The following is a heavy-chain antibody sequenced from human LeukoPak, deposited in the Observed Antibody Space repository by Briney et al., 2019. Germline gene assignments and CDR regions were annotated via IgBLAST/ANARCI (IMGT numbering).Heavy chain of an antibody. Sequence: SGPVLVKPTETLTLTCTVSAFSLRHARMGVSWIRQPPGKALEWLAHIFSNDEKSYNTSLKSRLTISKDASKTQVVLTMTNMDPVDTATYYCARITGYNSGWYEVYYFDYWGQGTLVTVSS. J-gene: IGHJ4*02. D-gene: IGHD6-19*01. CDR1: AFSLRHARMG. CDR3: ARITGYNSGWYEVYYFDY. CDR2: IFSNDEK. V-gene: IGHV2-26*01.